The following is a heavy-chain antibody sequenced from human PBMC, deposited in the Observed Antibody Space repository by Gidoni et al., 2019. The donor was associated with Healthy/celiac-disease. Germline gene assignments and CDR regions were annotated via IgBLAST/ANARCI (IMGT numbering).Heavy chain of an antibody. CDR1: GFPFTSYA. CDR3: ASLRGVAHLGYYYYGMDV. CDR2: IAYDGSNK. V-gene: IGHV3-30-3*01. Sequence: QVQLVESGGGVVQPGRYLRLYREASGFPFTSYARHWVRQAPGKWLEWVAVIAYDGSNKYYADSVKGRFTISRDNSKNTLYLQMNSLRAEDTAVYYCASLRGVAHLGYYYYGMDVWGQGTTVTVSS. D-gene: IGHD3-10*01. J-gene: IGHJ6*02.